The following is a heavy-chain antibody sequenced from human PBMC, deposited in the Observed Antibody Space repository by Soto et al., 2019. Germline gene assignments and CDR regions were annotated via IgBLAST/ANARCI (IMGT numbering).Heavy chain of an antibody. CDR1: GGSVRTGSYH. J-gene: IGHJ4*02. Sequence: SETLSLTCIVSGGSVRTGSYHWSWIRQPPGKGLEWIGFIPNNGSPDYNPSLKSRVVVSIDRSKNQFSLKVNSVTAADTAVYFCARIGRGGDSWGQGTLVTVSS. CDR3: ARIGRGGDS. V-gene: IGHV4-61*01. CDR2: IPNNGSP. D-gene: IGHD3-10*01.